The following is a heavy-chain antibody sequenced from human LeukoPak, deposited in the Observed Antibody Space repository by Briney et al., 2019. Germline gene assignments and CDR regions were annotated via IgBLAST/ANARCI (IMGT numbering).Heavy chain of an antibody. CDR2: IYYNGNT. CDR1: GVSISGFS. CDR3: ARGLTTHAGTFNY. J-gene: IGHJ4*02. Sequence: SQSLSPTCTVSGVSISGFSWSWIRPPPDKGLEWIGYIYYNGNTEYNPSLKSRVTLSVDNSKNPFPLRLTAVTAADTAVYFCARGLTTHAGTFNYWGQGTLVTVSS. V-gene: IGHV4-59*01. D-gene: IGHD6-13*01.